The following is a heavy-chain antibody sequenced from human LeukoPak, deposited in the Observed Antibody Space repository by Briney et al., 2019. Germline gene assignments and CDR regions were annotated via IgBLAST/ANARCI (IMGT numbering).Heavy chain of an antibody. CDR3: ASNFYDVGGYYYRTPVQY. CDR1: RFTFTTFSDYV. J-gene: IGHJ4*02. Sequence: GGSLRRSCAASRFTFTTFSDYVMHWARQAPGKGLEWVAAVSYDGGSEYYADSVKGRFAVSRDNSKNTLYLQMRSLRPEDTAVYYCASNFYDVGGYYYRTPVQYWGQGTPVTVSS. V-gene: IGHV3-30*09. CDR2: VSYDGGSE. D-gene: IGHD3-22*01.